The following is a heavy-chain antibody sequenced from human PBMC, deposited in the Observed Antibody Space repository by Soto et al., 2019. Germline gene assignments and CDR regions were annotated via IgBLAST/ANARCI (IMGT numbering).Heavy chain of an antibody. CDR2: IKQDGSER. CDR3: ARIRFLDY. J-gene: IGHJ4*02. CDR1: GFTFSSYW. D-gene: IGHD3-3*01. Sequence: EVQLVESGGGLVQPGGALRLSCAGSGFTFSSYWMGWVRQAPGKGLEWVANIKQDGSERYYVDSVQGRFTISRDNAKNSLSLQMNSLRAEDTAIYYCARIRFLDYWGQGTLVTVSS. V-gene: IGHV3-7*03.